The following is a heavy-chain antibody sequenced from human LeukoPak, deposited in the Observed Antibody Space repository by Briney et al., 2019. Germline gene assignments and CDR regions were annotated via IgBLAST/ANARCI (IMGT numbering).Heavy chain of an antibody. D-gene: IGHD2-15*01. J-gene: IGHJ4*02. CDR1: GFTFSSYA. CDR2: ISGSGGST. Sequence: PGGSLRLSCAASGFTFSSYAMSWVRQAPGKGLEWVSAISGSGGSTYYADSVKGRFTISRDNSKNTLYLQMNSLRAEDTAVYYCARGDIVVVVAATALDHWGQGTLVTVSS. V-gene: IGHV3-23*01. CDR3: ARGDIVVVVAATALDH.